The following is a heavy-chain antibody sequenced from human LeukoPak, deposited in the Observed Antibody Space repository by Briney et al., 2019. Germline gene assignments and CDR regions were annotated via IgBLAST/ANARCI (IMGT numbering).Heavy chain of an antibody. CDR3: ARIQLNAFDI. CDR2: IKEDGSEK. J-gene: IGHJ3*02. V-gene: IGHV3-7*04. D-gene: IGHD1-1*01. Sequence: GGSLRLSCAVSGFTFSKYWMSWVRQAPGKGLEWVANIKEDGSEKYYVDFMRGRFTISRDNAKDSLYLQMNSLRAGDTAVYYCARIQLNAFDIWGQGTMVTVSS. CDR1: GFTFSKYW.